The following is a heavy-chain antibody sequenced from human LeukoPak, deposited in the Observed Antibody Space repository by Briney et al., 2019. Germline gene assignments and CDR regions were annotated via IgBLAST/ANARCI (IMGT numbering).Heavy chain of an antibody. D-gene: IGHD4-17*01. CDR1: GGSFSGYY. Sequence: PSETLSLTCAVYGGSFSGYYWSWIRQPPGKGLEWIGEINHSGSTNYNPSLKSRVTISVDTSKNQFSLKLSSVTAADTAVYYCARDPPTTAIDYWGQGTLVTVSS. CDR2: INHSGST. CDR3: ARDPPTTAIDY. J-gene: IGHJ4*02. V-gene: IGHV4-34*01.